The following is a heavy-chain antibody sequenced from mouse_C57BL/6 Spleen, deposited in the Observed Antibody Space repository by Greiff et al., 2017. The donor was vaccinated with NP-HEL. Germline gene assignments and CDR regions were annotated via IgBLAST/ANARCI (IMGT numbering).Heavy chain of an antibody. CDR2: IDPSDSYT. V-gene: IGHV1-69*01. CDR3: ARRGFYYGNYWYFDV. CDR1: GYTFTNYW. J-gene: IGHJ1*03. Sequence: QVQLKQPGAELVMPGASVKLSCKASGYTFTNYWMHWVKQRPGQGLEWIGEIDPSDSYTNYNQKFKGKSTLTVDKSSSTAYMQLSSLTSEDSAVYYCARRGFYYGNYWYFDVWGTGTTVTVSS. D-gene: IGHD2-1*01.